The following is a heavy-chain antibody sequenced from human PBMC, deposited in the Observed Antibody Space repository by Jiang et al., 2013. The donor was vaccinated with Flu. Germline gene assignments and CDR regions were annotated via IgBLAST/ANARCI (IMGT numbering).Heavy chain of an antibody. Sequence: GAEVKKPGESLRISCTGSGYSFTSYWIGWVRQMPGKGLEWMGLIYPGDSEIRYGPSFRGQVTISADKSISTAYLQWSSLKASDSAMYYCARQDYGDYDAFDVWGQGTKVTVSS. CDR2: IYPGDSEI. CDR1: GYSFTSYW. CDR3: ARQDYGDYDAFDV. D-gene: IGHD4-17*01. J-gene: IGHJ3*01. V-gene: IGHV5-51*01.